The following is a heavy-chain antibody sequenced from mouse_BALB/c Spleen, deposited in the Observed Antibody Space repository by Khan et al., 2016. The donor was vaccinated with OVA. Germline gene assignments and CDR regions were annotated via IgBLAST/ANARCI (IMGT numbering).Heavy chain of an antibody. CDR1: GYSFTSYY. J-gene: IGHJ3*01. D-gene: IGHD2-13*01. CDR3: TRHGDVAWFTY. V-gene: IGHV1-31*01. Sequence: VQLKESGPELMKPGASVKISCKASGYSFTSYYIHWLMQSHGKSLEWIGYIDPFSGVTTYHQKFKGKATLTVDKSSSTADIHLSNLTSEDSAVYYCTRHGDVAWFTYWGQGTLVTVSA. CDR2: IDPFSGVT.